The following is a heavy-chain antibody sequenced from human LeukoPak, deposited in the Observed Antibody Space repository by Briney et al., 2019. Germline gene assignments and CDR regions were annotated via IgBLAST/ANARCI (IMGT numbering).Heavy chain of an antibody. V-gene: IGHV3-23*01. J-gene: IGHJ4*02. CDR1: GFTFSSYA. D-gene: IGHD6-19*01. Sequence: GGSLRLSCAASGFTFSSYAMSWVRQAPGKGPEWVSAISGSGGSTYYADSVKGRFTISRDNSKNTLYLQMNSLRAEDTAVYYCAKGREWLVQVFDYWGQGTLVTVSS. CDR3: AKGREWLVQVFDY. CDR2: ISGSGGST.